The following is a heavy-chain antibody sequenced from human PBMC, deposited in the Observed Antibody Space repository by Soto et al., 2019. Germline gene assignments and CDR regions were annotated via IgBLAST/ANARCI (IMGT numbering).Heavy chain of an antibody. CDR2: IKSNSDDGAA. Sequence: GGSLRLSCAASGFTFSDAWMSWVRQAPGKGLEWVARIKSNSDDGAAKYAAPVAGRFIISRDDSKNTLYLQMNSLAIEDTAVYYCTVIHGPFDPWAQGTQVTVSS. D-gene: IGHD5-18*01. CDR3: TVIHGPFDP. V-gene: IGHV3-15*06. J-gene: IGHJ5*02. CDR1: GFTFSDAW.